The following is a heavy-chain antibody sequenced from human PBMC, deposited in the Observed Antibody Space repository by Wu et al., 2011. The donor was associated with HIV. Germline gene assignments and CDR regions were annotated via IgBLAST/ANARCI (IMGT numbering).Heavy chain of an antibody. CDR3: ARSHWENGDYRAFDI. J-gene: IGHJ3*02. Sequence: QVQLVQSGAEVKKPGSSVKVSCKASGNTFSSYAISWVRQAPGQGLEWMGRIIPIFGTANYAQKFQGRVTITADKSTSTAYMELSSLRSEDTAVFYCARSHWENGDYRAFDIWGQGTLVTVSS. CDR2: IIPIFGTA. V-gene: IGHV1-69*06. D-gene: IGHD4-17*01. CDR1: GNTFSSYA.